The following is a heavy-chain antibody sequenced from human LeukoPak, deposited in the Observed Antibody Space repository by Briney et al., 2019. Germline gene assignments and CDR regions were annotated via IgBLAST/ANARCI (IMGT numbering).Heavy chain of an antibody. Sequence: ASVKVSCKVSGYTLTELSMHWVRQAPGKGLEWMGGFDPEDGETIYAQKFQGRVTMTRDTSISTAYMELSRLRSDDTAVYYCALYYYDSSGYPFFDYWGQGTPVTVSS. CDR3: ALYYYDSSGYPFFDY. CDR1: GYTLTELS. CDR2: FDPEDGET. D-gene: IGHD3-22*01. V-gene: IGHV1-24*01. J-gene: IGHJ4*02.